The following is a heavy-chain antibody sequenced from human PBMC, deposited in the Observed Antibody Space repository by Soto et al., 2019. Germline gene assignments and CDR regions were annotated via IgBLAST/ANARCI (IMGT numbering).Heavy chain of an antibody. CDR1: GFTFCSNW. CDR2: IKQDGSEK. Sequence: VGSLRLSCAASGFTFCSNWMSWVRQAPGRGLECVADIKQDGSEKYYVDSVKGRFTISRDNAKYSLYLQMNSLRAEDTAVYYCARDLTSITGNNYYYYYGMDVWGQGXTVTVSS. J-gene: IGHJ6*02. D-gene: IGHD1-20*01. V-gene: IGHV3-7*01. CDR3: ARDLTSITGNNYYYYYGMDV.